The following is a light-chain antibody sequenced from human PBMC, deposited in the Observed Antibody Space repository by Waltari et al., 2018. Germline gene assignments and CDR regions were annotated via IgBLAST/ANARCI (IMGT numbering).Light chain of an antibody. V-gene: IGKV3-20*01. J-gene: IGKJ1*01. CDR2: GAS. CDR3: QNHERLPAV. CDR1: RSVSRY. Sequence: SCRASRSVSRYLAWYQQKPGQAPRLLIYGASSRAPGIPDRVSGSGSGTDFSLTISRLEPEDFAVYYCQNHERLPAVFGQGTKVEIK.